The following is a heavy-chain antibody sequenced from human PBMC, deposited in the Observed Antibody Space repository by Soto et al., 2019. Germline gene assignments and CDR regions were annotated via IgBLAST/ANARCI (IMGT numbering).Heavy chain of an antibody. CDR2: INTYNGNT. CDR1: GYTFPSYA. J-gene: IGHJ4*02. D-gene: IGHD3-9*01. Sequence: ASVKVSCKASGYTFPSYALHWVRQAPGRRLEWMGWINTYNGNTKYSQKFQGRVTITRDTSASTAYMELSSLRSEDTAVYYCARGVKSADILTVPYDYWGQGTLVTVSS. V-gene: IGHV1-3*04. CDR3: ARGVKSADILTVPYDY.